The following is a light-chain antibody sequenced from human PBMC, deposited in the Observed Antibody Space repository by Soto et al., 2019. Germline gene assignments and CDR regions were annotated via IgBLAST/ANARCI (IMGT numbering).Light chain of an antibody. Sequence: EIVLTQSPGTLSLSPGERATLSCRASQSVQFNYVAWYQQKPGQAPRLLIYDASTGATGVPDRFNGSGSGTEYTLTITRLEPEDFAVYSCQQYGFSPISFGQGTRLEIK. V-gene: IGKV3-20*01. CDR1: QSVQFNY. CDR3: QQYGFSPIS. CDR2: DAS. J-gene: IGKJ5*01.